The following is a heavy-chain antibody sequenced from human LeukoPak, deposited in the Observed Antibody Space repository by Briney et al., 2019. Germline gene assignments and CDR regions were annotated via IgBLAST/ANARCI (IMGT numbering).Heavy chain of an antibody. CDR3: ARVWGRLDY. CDR2: IYYSGSP. J-gene: IGHJ4*02. D-gene: IGHD7-27*01. V-gene: IGHV4-59*01. Sequence: SETLSLTCTVSGGSISSYYWSWIRQPPGKGLEWIGYIYYSGSPNYNPSLKSRVTISVDTSKNQFSLKLSSVTAADTAVYYCARVWGRLDYWGQGTLVTVSS. CDR1: GGSISSYY.